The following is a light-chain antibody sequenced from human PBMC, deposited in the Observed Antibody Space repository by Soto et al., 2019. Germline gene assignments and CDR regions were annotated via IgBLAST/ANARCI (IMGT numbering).Light chain of an antibody. V-gene: IGLV1-44*01. Sequence: QSVLTQPPSASGTPGQRVTISCSGSSSNIGSNTVNWYQQLPGTAPKLLIYSNNQRPSVVTDRFSGSNAGTSASLAISGLESEDEADYYCATWDVSLNGWVFGGGTKLTVL. J-gene: IGLJ3*02. CDR3: ATWDVSLNGWV. CDR1: SSNIGSNT. CDR2: SNN.